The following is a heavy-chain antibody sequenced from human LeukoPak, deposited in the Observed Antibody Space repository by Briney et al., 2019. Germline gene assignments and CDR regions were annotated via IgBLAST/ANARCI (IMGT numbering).Heavy chain of an antibody. D-gene: IGHD5-24*01. CDR3: AREGYSPRDGYNFNFDY. V-gene: IGHV3-53*01. CDR2: LYAGGTT. Sequence: QTGGSLRLSCAASGFIVSGNFMNWVRQAPGKGLEWVSILYAGGTTSYTDSVKGRFTISRDNAKNSLYLQMNSLRAEDTAVYYCAREGYSPRDGYNFNFDYWGQGTLVTVSS. J-gene: IGHJ4*02. CDR1: GFIVSGNF.